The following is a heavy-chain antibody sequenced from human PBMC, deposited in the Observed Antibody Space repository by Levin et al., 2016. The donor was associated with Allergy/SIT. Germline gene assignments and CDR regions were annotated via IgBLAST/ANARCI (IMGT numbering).Heavy chain of an antibody. CDR2: ISGSGGST. D-gene: IGHD2-2*01. V-gene: IGHV3-23*01. CDR1: GFTFSSYA. CDR3: AIGVVPAAMGITGAFDI. Sequence: GESLKISCAASGFTFSSYAMSWVRQAPGKGLEWVSAISGSGGSTYYADSVKGRFTISRDNSKNTLYLQMNSLRAEDTAVYYCAIGVVPAAMGITGAFDIWGQGTMVTVSS. J-gene: IGHJ3*02.